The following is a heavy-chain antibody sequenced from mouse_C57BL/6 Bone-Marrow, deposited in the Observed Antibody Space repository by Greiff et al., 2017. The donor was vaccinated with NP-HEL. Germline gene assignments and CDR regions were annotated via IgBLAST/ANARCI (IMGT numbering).Heavy chain of an antibody. CDR1: GYAFSSSW. CDR2: IYPGDGDT. J-gene: IGHJ1*03. CDR3: ARRITTVVATSYWYVEV. V-gene: IGHV1-82*01. Sequence: QVQLQQSGPELVKPGASVKISCKASGYAFSSSWMNWVKQRPGKGLEWIGRIYPGDGDTNYNGKFKGKATLTADKSSSTAYMQLSSLTSEDSAVYFCARRITTVVATSYWYVEVWGTGTTVTVSS. D-gene: IGHD1-1*01.